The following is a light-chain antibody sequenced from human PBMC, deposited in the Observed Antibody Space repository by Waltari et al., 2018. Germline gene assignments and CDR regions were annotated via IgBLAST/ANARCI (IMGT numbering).Light chain of an antibody. CDR3: MQSLQTPPYT. Sequence: DIVMTQSPLSLPVTPGEPASISCRSSQSLLHDNGYNYLEWYLQKPGQSPQLLIYKGSTRASGVPDRFSGSGSGTEFTLKISRVEAEDVGFYYCMQSLQTPPYTFGQGTKLEIK. V-gene: IGKV2-28*01. J-gene: IGKJ2*01. CDR2: KGS. CDR1: QSLLHDNGYNY.